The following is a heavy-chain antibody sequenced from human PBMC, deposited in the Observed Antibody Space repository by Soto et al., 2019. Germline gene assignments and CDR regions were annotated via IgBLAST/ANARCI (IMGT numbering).Heavy chain of an antibody. CDR1: GGSITSDGYY. CDR2: MYVDGEA. J-gene: IGHJ5*02. D-gene: IGHD6-6*01. CDR3: ARSQGSARHGFDP. V-gene: IGHV4-39*01. Sequence: QLLLQGSRPELVKPSETVSLSCTVSGGSITSDGYYWGWIRQSPGKGLEWIGSMYVDGEAYYYPSLASRVTISLDTSRSVLSLRLNSVPAADTAVYYWARSQGSARHGFDPWVQGSRVTVSS.